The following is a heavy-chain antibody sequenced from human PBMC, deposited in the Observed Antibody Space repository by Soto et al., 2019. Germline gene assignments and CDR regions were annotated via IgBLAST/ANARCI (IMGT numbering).Heavy chain of an antibody. CDR1: GFTFDDYA. CDR3: AKDIRGTIRWTMDV. V-gene: IGHV3-9*01. J-gene: IGHJ6*03. CDR2: ISWNSGSI. D-gene: IGHD4-17*01. Sequence: GGSLRLSCAASGFTFDDYAMHWVRQAPGKGLEWVSGISWNSGSIGYADFVKGRFTISRDNAKNSLYLQMNSLRAEDTALYYCAKDIRGTIRWTMDVWGKGTTVTVSS.